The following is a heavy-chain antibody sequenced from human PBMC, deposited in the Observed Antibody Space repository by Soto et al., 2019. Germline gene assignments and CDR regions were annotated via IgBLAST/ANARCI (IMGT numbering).Heavy chain of an antibody. D-gene: IGHD2-15*01. CDR3: ARVQLLPAD. V-gene: IGHV4-28*03. CDR1: GYSISSSNW. Sequence: QVQLQESGPGLVKPSDTLSLTCAVSGYSISSSNWWGWIRQPPGKGLEWLGYIYYRGSTSYTPSLTRRVATAVDPSESQSSLQLSSLTAVATAVCYCARVQLLPADWGQGTLVTVSS. CDR2: IYYRGST. J-gene: IGHJ4*02.